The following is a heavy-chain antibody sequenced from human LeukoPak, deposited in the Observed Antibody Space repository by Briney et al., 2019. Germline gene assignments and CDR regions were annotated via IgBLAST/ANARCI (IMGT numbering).Heavy chain of an antibody. D-gene: IGHD2-2*01. J-gene: IGHJ5*02. CDR1: GGSISSSSYY. Sequence: PSETLSLTCTVSGGSISSSSYYWGWIRQPPGKGLEWIGSIYYSGSTYYNPSLKSRVTISVDTSKNQFSLKLSSVTAADTAVYYCARHPGKHQLLLPFDPWGQGTLVTVSS. CDR2: IYYSGST. CDR3: ARHPGKHQLLLPFDP. V-gene: IGHV4-39*01.